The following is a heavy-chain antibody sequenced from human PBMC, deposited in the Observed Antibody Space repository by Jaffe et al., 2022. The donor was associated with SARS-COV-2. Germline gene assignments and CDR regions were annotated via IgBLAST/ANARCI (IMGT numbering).Heavy chain of an antibody. V-gene: IGHV4-59*01. CDR2: IYYSGST. CDR1: GGSISSYY. CDR3: ARDGRDYYDSSGPGRGAFDI. D-gene: IGHD3-22*01. Sequence: QVQLQESGPGLVKPSETLSLTCTVSGGSISSYYWSWIRQPPGKGLEWIGYIYYSGSTNYNPSLKSRVTISVDTSKNQFSLKLSSVTAADTAVYYCARDGRDYYDSSGPGRGAFDIWGQGTMVTVSS. J-gene: IGHJ3*02.